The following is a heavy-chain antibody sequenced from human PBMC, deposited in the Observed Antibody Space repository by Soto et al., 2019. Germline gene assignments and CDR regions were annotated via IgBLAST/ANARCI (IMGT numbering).Heavy chain of an antibody. V-gene: IGHV1-2*04. CDR3: ATRSPAFDY. Sequence: ASVKVSCKASGYTFSIYTIHWVRQAPGQGLEWMGWINTNSGGTNYAQKFQGWVTMTRDTSTSTAYMELRSLRSDDTAVYYCATRSPAFDYWGQGTLVTVSS. J-gene: IGHJ4*02. CDR1: GYTFSIYT. CDR2: INTNSGGT.